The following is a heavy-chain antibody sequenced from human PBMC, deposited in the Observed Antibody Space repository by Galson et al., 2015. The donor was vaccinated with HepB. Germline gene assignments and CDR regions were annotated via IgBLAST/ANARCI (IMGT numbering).Heavy chain of an antibody. D-gene: IGHD3-10*01. J-gene: IGHJ4*02. Sequence: SLRLSCAASGFTFSSYAMSWVRQAPGKGLEWVSAISGSGGSTYYADSVKGRFTISRDNSKNTLYLQMNSLRAEDTAVYYCAKDRFGWFGELPHDYWGQGTLVTVSS. CDR2: ISGSGGST. CDR3: AKDRFGWFGELPHDY. CDR1: GFTFSSYA. V-gene: IGHV3-23*01.